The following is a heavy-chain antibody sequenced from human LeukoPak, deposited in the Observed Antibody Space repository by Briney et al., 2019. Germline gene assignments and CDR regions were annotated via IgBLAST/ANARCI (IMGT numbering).Heavy chain of an antibody. CDR2: ITGGHYAT. CDR3: TKDTNGDYIGAFDP. J-gene: IGHJ5*02. D-gene: IGHD4-17*01. Sequence: GGSLRLSCAASGFSFSSFAMTWFRQAPGKGLEWVSSITGGHYATYNTDSVKGRFTISRDNAKNTLYLQMNSLRADDTAIYCCTKDTNGDYIGAFDPWGQGTLVTVSS. CDR1: GFSFSSFA. V-gene: IGHV3-23*01.